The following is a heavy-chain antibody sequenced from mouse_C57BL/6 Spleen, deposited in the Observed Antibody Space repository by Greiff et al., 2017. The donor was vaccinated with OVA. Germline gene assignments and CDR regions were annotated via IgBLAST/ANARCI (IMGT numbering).Heavy chain of an antibody. CDR1: GFTFSSYA. Sequence: DVMLVESGGGLVKPGGSLKLSCAASGFTFSSYAMSWVRQTPEKRLEWVATISDGGSYTYYPDNVKGRFTISRDNAKNNLYLQMSHLKSEDTAMYYCARDDYGSLNWYFDVWGTGTTVTVSS. D-gene: IGHD1-1*01. V-gene: IGHV5-4*01. CDR2: ISDGGSYT. J-gene: IGHJ1*03. CDR3: ARDDYGSLNWYFDV.